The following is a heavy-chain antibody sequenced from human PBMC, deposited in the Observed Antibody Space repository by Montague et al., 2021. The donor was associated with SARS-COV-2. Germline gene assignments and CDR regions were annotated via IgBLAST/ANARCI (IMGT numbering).Heavy chain of an antibody. CDR3: ARGTEVAWEVLYS. CDR2: VSHRGDT. Sequence: SETLSLTCAVYGGSFSGVFYTWVRQTPGKGLEWIAEVSHRGDTDXNPSLKSRVTISVDTSSNQISLILNSITAADTAVYYCARGTEVAWEVLYSWGQGTPVTDSS. D-gene: IGHD1-26*01. CDR1: GGSFSGVF. V-gene: IGHV4-34*01. J-gene: IGHJ4*02.